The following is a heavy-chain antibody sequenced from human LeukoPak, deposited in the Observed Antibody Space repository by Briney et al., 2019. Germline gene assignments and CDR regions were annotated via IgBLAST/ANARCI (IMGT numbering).Heavy chain of an antibody. CDR2: IKQDGSEK. Sequence: GGSLRLSCAASGFTSDDYAMHWVRQAPGKGLEWVANIKQDGSEKYYVDSVKGRFTISRDNAKNSLYLQMNSLRAEDTAVYYCARVISGGGSWFDYWGQGTLVTVSS. J-gene: IGHJ4*02. CDR3: ARVISGGGSWFDY. CDR1: GFTSDDYA. D-gene: IGHD1-26*01. V-gene: IGHV3-7*01.